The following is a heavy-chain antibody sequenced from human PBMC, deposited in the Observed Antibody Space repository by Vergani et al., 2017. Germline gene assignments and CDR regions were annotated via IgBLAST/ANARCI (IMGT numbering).Heavy chain of an antibody. CDR1: GGTFSSYA. J-gene: IGHJ6*02. D-gene: IGHD3-10*01. CDR2: VDPEDGET. CDR3: ATVGNYGMDV. Sequence: VQLVQSGAEVKKPGSSVKVSCKASGGTFSSYAISWVRQAPGKGLEWMGLVDPEDGETIYAEKFQGRVTITADTSTDTAYMELSSLRSEDTAVYYCATVGNYGMDVWGQGTTVTVSS. V-gene: IGHV1-69-2*01.